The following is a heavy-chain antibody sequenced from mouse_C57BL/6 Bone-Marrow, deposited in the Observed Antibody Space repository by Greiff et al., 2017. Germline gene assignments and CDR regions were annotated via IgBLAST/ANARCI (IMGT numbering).Heavy chain of an antibody. CDR1: GYTFTSYW. J-gene: IGHJ4*01. CDR2: IHPNSGST. V-gene: IGHV1-64*01. D-gene: IGHD2-3*01. CDR3: ARWILSYYAMDY. Sequence: QVQLQQPGAELVKPGASVKLSCKASGYTFTSYWMHWVKQRPGQGLEWIGMIHPNSGSTNYNEKFKSKATLTVDKSSSTAYMQLSSLTSEDSAVYYCARWILSYYAMDYWGQGTSVTVSS.